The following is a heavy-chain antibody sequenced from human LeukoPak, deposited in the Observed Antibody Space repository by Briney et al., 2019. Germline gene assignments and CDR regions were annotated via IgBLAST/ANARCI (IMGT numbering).Heavy chain of an antibody. D-gene: IGHD3-10*01. Sequence: GGSLRLSCAASGFTFSSYAMSWVRQAPGKGLEWVSLIDTSDSGTYYADSVKGRFTISRDNAKNSLYLQMNSLRAEDTAVYYCARQPGRNYYGSGSYPERGQGTLVTVSS. V-gene: IGHV3-21*01. CDR3: ARQPGRNYYGSGSYPE. CDR1: GFTFSSYA. J-gene: IGHJ4*02. CDR2: IDTSDSGT.